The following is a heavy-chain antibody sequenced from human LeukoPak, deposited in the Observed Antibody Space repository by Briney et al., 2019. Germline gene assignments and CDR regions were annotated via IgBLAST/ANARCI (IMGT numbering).Heavy chain of an antibody. D-gene: IGHD6-13*01. V-gene: IGHV1-2*02. J-gene: IGHJ1*01. CDR1: GYTFTGYY. CDR3: ARVENLGSSWYSVDEYFQH. Sequence: ASVKVSCKASGYTFTGYYMHWVRQAPGQGLEWMGWINPNSGGTNYAQKFQGRVTMTRDTSISTAYMELSSLRSEDTAVYYCARVENLGSSWYSVDEYFQHWGQGTLVTVSS. CDR2: INPNSGGT.